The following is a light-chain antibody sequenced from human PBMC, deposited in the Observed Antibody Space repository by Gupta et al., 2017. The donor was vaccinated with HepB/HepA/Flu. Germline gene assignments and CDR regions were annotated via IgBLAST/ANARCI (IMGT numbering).Light chain of an antibody. V-gene: IGKV2-30*01. Sequence: DVVMTQSPLSLPVTLGQPASISCRSSQSLVYSDGNTYLTWFKQRPGQAPRRLIYKVSNRDSGVPDRFSGSGYGTDFTLKISSGEAEDVGFYYCRQTTHWPPFTFGHGTKV. J-gene: IGKJ3*01. CDR1: QSLVYSDGNTY. CDR2: KVS. CDR3: RQTTHWPPFT.